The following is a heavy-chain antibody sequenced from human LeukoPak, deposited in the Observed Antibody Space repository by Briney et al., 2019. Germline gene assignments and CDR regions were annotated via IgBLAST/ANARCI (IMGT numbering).Heavy chain of an antibody. Sequence: GRSLRXSCAASGFTFSNYGMHWVRQAPGKGLEWVALISYDGNNKYYADSMKGRFTISRDNSKNTLYLQMNSLRAEDTAVYYCAKDIDYGGANWGQGTLVIVSS. D-gene: IGHD4-23*01. J-gene: IGHJ4*02. CDR3: AKDIDYGGAN. CDR2: ISYDGNNK. V-gene: IGHV3-30*18. CDR1: GFTFSNYG.